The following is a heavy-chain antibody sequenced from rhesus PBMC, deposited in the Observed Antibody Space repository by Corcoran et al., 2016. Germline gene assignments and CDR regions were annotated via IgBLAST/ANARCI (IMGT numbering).Heavy chain of an antibody. CDR2: IRSGGST. CDR3: AREFWGDVH. J-gene: IGHJ4*01. D-gene: IGHD3-34*01. V-gene: IGHV3-103*01. CDR1: GFTFSAYT. Sequence: EVQLVESGGGLAKPGGSLRLSCAASGFTFSAYTMPWVCQAPGKGLDWVSAIRSGGSTDYADSVKGRFTISRDNSKNTLSLQMSSLRPEDTAVYYCAREFWGDVHWGQGVLVTVSS.